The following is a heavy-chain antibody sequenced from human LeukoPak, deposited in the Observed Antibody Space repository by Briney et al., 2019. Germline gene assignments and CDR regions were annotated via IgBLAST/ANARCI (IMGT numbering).Heavy chain of an antibody. D-gene: IGHD2-8*01. Sequence: GASVKVSCKAPGYTFTSYDINWVRQATGQELEWMGWMNPNSGNTGYAQKFQGRVTMTRNTSISTAYMELSSLRSEDTAVYYCARVAANGVYFDYWGQGTLVTVSS. CDR2: MNPNSGNT. CDR3: ARVAANGVYFDY. V-gene: IGHV1-8*01. CDR1: GYTFTSYD. J-gene: IGHJ4*02.